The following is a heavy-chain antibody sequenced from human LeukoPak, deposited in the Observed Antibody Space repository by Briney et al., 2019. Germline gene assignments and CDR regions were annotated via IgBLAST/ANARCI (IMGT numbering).Heavy chain of an antibody. D-gene: IGHD4-17*01. CDR3: AREGVTTVTEYYFDY. CDR1: GYAFSGSY. J-gene: IGHJ4*02. Sequence: ASVKVSCKASGYAFSGSYIHWVRQAPGQGPEWMGWINPTSGVTKYAQKFQGSVTMTRDTSIRTAYMDLSSLRSDDTAVYYCAREGVTTVTEYYFDYWGQGTLVTVSS. V-gene: IGHV1-2*02. CDR2: INPTSGVT.